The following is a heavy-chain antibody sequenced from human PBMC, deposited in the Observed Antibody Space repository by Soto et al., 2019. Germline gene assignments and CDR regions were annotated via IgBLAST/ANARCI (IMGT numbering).Heavy chain of an antibody. V-gene: IGHV1-69*06. CDR2: IIPIFGTA. CDR3: ARGGRFTALRSYYGMDV. Sequence: SVKVSCKASGGTFSSYAISWVRQAPGQGLEWMGGIIPIFGTANYAQKFQGRVTITADKSTSTAYMELSSLRSEDTAVYYCARGGRFTALRSYYGMDVWGQGTTVTVSS. CDR1: GGTFSSYA. D-gene: IGHD3-16*01. J-gene: IGHJ6*02.